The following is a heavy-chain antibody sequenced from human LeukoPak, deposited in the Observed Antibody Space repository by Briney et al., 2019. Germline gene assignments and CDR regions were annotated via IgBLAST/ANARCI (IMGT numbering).Heavy chain of an antibody. CDR2: INHSGST. CDR1: GGSFSGYY. Sequence: PSETLSLTCAVYGGSFSGYYWSWIRQPPGKGLEWIGEINHSGSTNYNPSLKSRVTISVDTSKNQFSLKLSSVTAADTAVYYCARGRRDGYNLEYFDKWGQGTLVTVSS. D-gene: IGHD5-24*01. V-gene: IGHV4-34*01. CDR3: ARGRRDGYNLEYFDK. J-gene: IGHJ4*02.